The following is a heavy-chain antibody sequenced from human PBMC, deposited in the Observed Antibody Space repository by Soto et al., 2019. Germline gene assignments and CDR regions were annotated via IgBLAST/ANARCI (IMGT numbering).Heavy chain of an antibody. CDR3: GTALPEPFATDALQVAN. J-gene: IGHJ4*02. V-gene: IGHV3-48*03. CDR1: GFTFSSYE. CDR2: ISSTGSST. D-gene: IGHD2-15*01. Sequence: GGSLRLSCAASGFTFSSYEMHWVRQAPGKGLEWISYISSTGSSTHYADSVKGRFSMSRDNTKNSVSLQLSSLRAEDTAVYYCGTALPEPFATDALQVANWGQGAQVTVSS.